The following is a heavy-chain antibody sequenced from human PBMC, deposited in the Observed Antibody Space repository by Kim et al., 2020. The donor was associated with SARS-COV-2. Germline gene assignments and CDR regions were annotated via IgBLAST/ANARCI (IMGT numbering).Heavy chain of an antibody. J-gene: IGHJ4*02. CDR3: ARPDRPIGGGYFDY. V-gene: IGHV3-30-3*01. D-gene: IGHD3-16*01. CDR2: ISYDGSTK. CDR1: GFTFSSYA. Sequence: GGSLRLSCAASGFTFSSYAMHWVRQAPGKGLEWVAVISYDGSTKYYADSVKGRFTISRDNSKNTLYLQINSLRTEDTAVYYCARPDRPIGGGYFDYWGQGTLVTVSS.